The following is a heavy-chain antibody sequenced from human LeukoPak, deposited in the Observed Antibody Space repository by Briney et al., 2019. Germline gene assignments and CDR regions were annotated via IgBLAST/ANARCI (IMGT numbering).Heavy chain of an antibody. J-gene: IGHJ4*02. Sequence: GGSLRLPCVASGFTFSSYWMSWVRQAPGKGLEWVANINRDGSEKYYVDSVKGRFTISRDNAKNTLYLQMNSLRAEDTALYYCARDGDILTGYYSDYWGQGTLVTVSS. CDR1: GFTFSSYW. CDR2: INRDGSEK. V-gene: IGHV3-7*01. CDR3: ARDGDILTGYYSDY. D-gene: IGHD3-9*01.